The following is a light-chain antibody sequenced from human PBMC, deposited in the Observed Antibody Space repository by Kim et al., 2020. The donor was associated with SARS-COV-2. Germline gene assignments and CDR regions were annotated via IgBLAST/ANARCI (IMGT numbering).Light chain of an antibody. J-gene: IGKJ3*01. Sequence: IVLTQSPGTLSLSPGERATLSCRANQSVTSSYLAWYQQRPGQAPRLLIYGASSRATGIPDRFSGSGSGTDFTLTISRLEPEDFAVYYCQHRGNSLFTFGPGTKVDIK. CDR3: QHRGNSLFT. CDR2: GAS. V-gene: IGKV3-20*01. CDR1: QSVTSSY.